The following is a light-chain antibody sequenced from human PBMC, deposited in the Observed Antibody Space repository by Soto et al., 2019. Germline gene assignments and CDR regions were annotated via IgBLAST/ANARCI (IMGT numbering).Light chain of an antibody. CDR1: SSNIGAGYD. V-gene: IGLV1-40*01. Sequence: VLTQPPSVSGAPGQRVTISCTGSSSNIGAGYDVHWYQQLPGTAPKLLIYGNSNRPSGVPDRFSGSKSGTSASLAITGLQAEDEADYYCQSYDSSLSGRVFGTGTKVTVL. CDR2: GNS. J-gene: IGLJ1*01. CDR3: QSYDSSLSGRV.